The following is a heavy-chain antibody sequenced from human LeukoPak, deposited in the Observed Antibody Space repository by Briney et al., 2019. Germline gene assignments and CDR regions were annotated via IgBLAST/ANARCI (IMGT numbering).Heavy chain of an antibody. D-gene: IGHD3-9*01. CDR3: ARGGLLTSYYSWFDP. CDR2: INHSGST. J-gene: IGHJ5*02. V-gene: IGHV4-34*01. Sequence: PSETLSLTCAVSGGSFSGYYWSWIRQPPGKGLEWIGEINHSGSTNYNPSLKSRVTISVDTSKNQFSLKLSTVTAADTAVYYCARGGLLTSYYSWFDPWGQGTLFTVSS. CDR1: GGSFSGYY.